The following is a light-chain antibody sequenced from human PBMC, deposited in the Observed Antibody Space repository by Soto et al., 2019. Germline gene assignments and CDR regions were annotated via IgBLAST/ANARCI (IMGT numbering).Light chain of an antibody. CDR3: AVCDDSLRGGV. Sequence: QSVLTQPPSASGTPGQRVTISCSGRFSNIGSNYVYWYQQLPGTAPKLLIFTNDQRPSGVPGRFSGSKSGTSASLAISGLRSEDEADYYCAVCDDSLRGGVFGGGTKLTVL. CDR2: TND. CDR1: FSNIGSNY. V-gene: IGLV1-47*02. J-gene: IGLJ3*02.